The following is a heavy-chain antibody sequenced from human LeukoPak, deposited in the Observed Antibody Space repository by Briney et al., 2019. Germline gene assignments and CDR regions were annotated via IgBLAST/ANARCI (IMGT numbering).Heavy chain of an antibody. CDR2: IIPLFNTP. Sequence: SVKVSCKTSGGGFTTSAFSWVRQAPGQGLEWLGGIIPLFNTPNYAPKLQGRVTLTADESTTTVYMELISLRSDDTAVYYCASSDGKYFQHWGQGTLVTVSS. D-gene: IGHD1-1*01. CDR3: ASSDGKYFQH. J-gene: IGHJ1*01. CDR1: GGGFTTSA. V-gene: IGHV1-69*13.